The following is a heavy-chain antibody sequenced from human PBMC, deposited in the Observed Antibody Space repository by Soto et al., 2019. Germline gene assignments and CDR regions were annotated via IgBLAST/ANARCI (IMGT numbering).Heavy chain of an antibody. CDR3: ARGPLRQATSDFDY. CDR2: ISAYNGNT. V-gene: IGHV1-18*01. Sequence: ASVKVSCKASGYTFTSYGISWARQAPGQGLEWMGWISAYNGNTNYAQKLQGRVTMTTDTSTSTAYMELRSLRSDDTAVYYCARGPLRQATSDFDYWGQGTLVTVSS. J-gene: IGHJ4*02. CDR1: GYTFTSYG. D-gene: IGHD5-12*01.